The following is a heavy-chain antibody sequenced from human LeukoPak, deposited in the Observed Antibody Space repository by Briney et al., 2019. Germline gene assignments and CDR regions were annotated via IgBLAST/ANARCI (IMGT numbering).Heavy chain of an antibody. V-gene: IGHV4-59*01. J-gene: IGHJ5*02. D-gene: IGHD3-3*01. Sequence: PSETLSLTCTVSGGSISSYYGSCIRQPPGKGLEWIGYIYYSGSTNYNPSLKSRVTIPVDTSKNKFSLKLSSVTAADTAVYYCARGGGTIFGVVGIPLDWFDHWGQGTLVTVSS. CDR1: GGSISSYY. CDR3: ARGGGTIFGVVGIPLDWFDH. CDR2: IYYSGST.